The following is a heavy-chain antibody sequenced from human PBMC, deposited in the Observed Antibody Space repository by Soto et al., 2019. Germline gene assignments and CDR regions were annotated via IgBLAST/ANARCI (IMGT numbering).Heavy chain of an antibody. D-gene: IGHD2-2*02. Sequence: QVQLQQWGAGLLKPSETLSLTCAVYGGSFSGYYWSWIRQPPGKGLEWIGEINHSGSTNYNPSLKSRVTISVDTSKNQFSPKLSSVTAADTAVYYCARGRIVVVPAAIRGTYYYYYGMDVWGQGTTVTVSS. J-gene: IGHJ6*02. CDR2: INHSGST. CDR1: GGSFSGYY. V-gene: IGHV4-34*01. CDR3: ARGRIVVVPAAIRGTYYYYYGMDV.